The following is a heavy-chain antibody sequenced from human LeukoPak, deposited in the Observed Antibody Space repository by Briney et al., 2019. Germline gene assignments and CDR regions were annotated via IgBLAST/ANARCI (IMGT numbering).Heavy chain of an antibody. CDR2: IYDSGNT. J-gene: IGHJ4*02. Sequence: SETLSLTCTVSGGSISNYYWSWIRQPPGKGLEWIGYIYDSGNTNYNPSLKSRVTISVDTSKNQFSLKLSSVTAADTAVYYCATRSTGVAATFDSWGQGALVTVSS. CDR3: ATRSTGVAATFDS. D-gene: IGHD2-15*01. V-gene: IGHV4-59*01. CDR1: GGSISNYY.